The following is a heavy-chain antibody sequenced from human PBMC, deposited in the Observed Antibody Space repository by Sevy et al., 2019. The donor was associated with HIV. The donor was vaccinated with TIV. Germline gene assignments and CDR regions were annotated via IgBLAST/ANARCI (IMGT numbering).Heavy chain of an antibody. D-gene: IGHD2-21*01. CDR2: VKQDMSEK. CDR3: ARRPDFGRAIPTGVMDV. CDR1: GFTFSSNW. J-gene: IGHJ6*02. V-gene: IGHV3-7*03. Sequence: GGSLRLSCATSGFTFSSNWMTWVRQAPGKGLEWVANVKQDMSEKYYADSVKGRFTISRDNAKNTMYLQMNSLRAEDTAVYYCARRPDFGRAIPTGVMDVWGQGTTVTVSS.